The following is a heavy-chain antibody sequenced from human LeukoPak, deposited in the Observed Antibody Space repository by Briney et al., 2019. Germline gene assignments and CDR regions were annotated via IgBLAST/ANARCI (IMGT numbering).Heavy chain of an antibody. Sequence: ASVKVSCKASGYTFTSYYMHWVRQAPGQGLEWMGWINPNSGGTNYAQRFQGWVTMTRDTSISTAYMELSRLRFDDTAVYYCARGEQQLADYWGQGTLVTVSS. CDR1: GYTFTSYY. J-gene: IGHJ4*02. CDR2: INPNSGGT. D-gene: IGHD6-13*01. V-gene: IGHV1-2*04. CDR3: ARGEQQLADY.